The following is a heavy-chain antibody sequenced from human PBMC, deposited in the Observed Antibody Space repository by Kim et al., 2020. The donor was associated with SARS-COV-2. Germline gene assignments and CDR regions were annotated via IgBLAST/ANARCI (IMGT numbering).Heavy chain of an antibody. Sequence: ADSVKGRFTISRDNSKNTLYLQMNSLRAEDTAVYYCLPSSSSGYYYGMDVWGQGTTVTVSS. D-gene: IGHD6-6*01. V-gene: IGHV3-23*01. CDR3: LPSSSSGYYYGMDV. J-gene: IGHJ6*02.